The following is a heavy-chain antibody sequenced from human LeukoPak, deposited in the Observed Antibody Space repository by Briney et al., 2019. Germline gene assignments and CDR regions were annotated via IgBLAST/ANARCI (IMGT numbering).Heavy chain of an antibody. V-gene: IGHV4-30-4*08. Sequence: PSETLSLTCNVSGGSINTANYYWTWIRQPPGKGLEWIGYISYSGTPYYNPSLNSRVTISLDTSKNQLSLRLNSVTAADTATYYCARDRYGDFEDYWGQGTLVTVSS. J-gene: IGHJ4*02. D-gene: IGHD4-17*01. CDR2: ISYSGTP. CDR3: ARDRYGDFEDY. CDR1: GGSINTANYY.